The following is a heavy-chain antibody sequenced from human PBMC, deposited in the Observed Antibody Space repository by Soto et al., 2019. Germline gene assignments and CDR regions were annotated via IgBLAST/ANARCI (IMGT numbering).Heavy chain of an antibody. CDR3: AALTMRARGYYYGMDV. D-gene: IGHD3-22*01. J-gene: IGHJ6*02. V-gene: IGHV5-10-1*01. Sequence: GESLKISCKGSGYSFTSYWISRVRQMPGKGLEWMGRIDPSDSYTNYSPSFQGHVTISADKSISTAYLQWSSLKASDTAMYYCAALTMRARGYYYGMDVWGQGTTVTVSS. CDR2: IDPSDSYT. CDR1: GYSFTSYW.